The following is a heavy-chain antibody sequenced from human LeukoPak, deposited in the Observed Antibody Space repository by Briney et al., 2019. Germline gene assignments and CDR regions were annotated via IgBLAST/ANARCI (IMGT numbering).Heavy chain of an antibody. CDR1: RFTFSSYE. Sequence: GGSLRLSCAASRFTFSSYEMNWVRQAPGKGLEWVSYISGSGIKHYADSVKGRFTISRDNAKNSLYLQMNSLRVEDTAVYYCAREDTGVAFDIWGQGTTVTVSS. CDR2: ISGSGIK. J-gene: IGHJ3*02. V-gene: IGHV3-48*03. D-gene: IGHD2-8*01. CDR3: AREDTGVAFDI.